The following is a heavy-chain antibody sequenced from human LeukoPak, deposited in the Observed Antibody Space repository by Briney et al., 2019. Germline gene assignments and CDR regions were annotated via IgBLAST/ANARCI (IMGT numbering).Heavy chain of an antibody. CDR1: GGTFSSYA. J-gene: IGHJ5*02. Sequence: ASVKVSCKASGGTFSSYAISWVRQAPGQGLEWMGGIIPIFGTANYAQKFQGRVTITTDESTSTAYMELSSLRSEDTAVYYCARLLTTVTMNWFDPWGQGTLVTVSS. CDR3: ARLLTTVTMNWFDP. CDR2: IIPIFGTA. V-gene: IGHV1-69*05. D-gene: IGHD4-11*01.